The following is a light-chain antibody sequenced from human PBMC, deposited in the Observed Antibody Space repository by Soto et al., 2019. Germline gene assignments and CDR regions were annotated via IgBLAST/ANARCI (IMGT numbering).Light chain of an antibody. Sequence: EIVLTQSPATLSLSPGERATLSCRASQRVSTYLAWYQQKPGQAPRLLIYDASNRATGIPARFSGSGSGTDFTLTISSLEPEDFAVYYCQQRSNFLTFGGGTKVEIK. CDR1: QRVSTY. V-gene: IGKV3-11*01. CDR2: DAS. J-gene: IGKJ4*01. CDR3: QQRSNFLT.